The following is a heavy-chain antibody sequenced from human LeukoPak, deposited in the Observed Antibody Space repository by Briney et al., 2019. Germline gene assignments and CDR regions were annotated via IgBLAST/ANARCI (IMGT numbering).Heavy chain of an antibody. Sequence: GGSLRLSCAASGFTFSNAWMSWVRQAPGKGLEWVGRIKSKTDGGTTDYAAPVKGRFTISRDDSKNTLHLQMNSLRAEDTAVYYCARDTLFDYWGQGTLVTVSS. J-gene: IGHJ4*02. CDR3: ARDTLFDY. CDR1: GFTFSNAW. V-gene: IGHV3-15*01. CDR2: IKSKTDGGTT.